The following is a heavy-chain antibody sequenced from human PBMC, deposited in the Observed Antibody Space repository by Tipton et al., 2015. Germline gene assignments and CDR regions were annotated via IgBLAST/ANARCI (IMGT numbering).Heavy chain of an antibody. D-gene: IGHD4-23*01. Sequence: QLVQSGAEVKKPGASVKVSCKASGYTFTTYYMHWVRQAPGQGLEWMGVINPSDGSTNYAQKFQGRVTVTRDTSTNTVYMDLSSLRSEDTAVYYCARVHGAHSFTDYWGQGTLLTVSS. CDR2: INPSDGST. CDR3: ARVHGAHSFTDY. V-gene: IGHV1-46*01. J-gene: IGHJ4*02. CDR1: GYTFTTYY.